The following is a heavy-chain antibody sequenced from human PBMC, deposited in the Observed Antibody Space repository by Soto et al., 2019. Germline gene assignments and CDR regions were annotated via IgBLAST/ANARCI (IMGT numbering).Heavy chain of an antibody. J-gene: IGHJ4*02. D-gene: IGHD6-13*01. V-gene: IGHV1-18*01. CDR3: ARDVWGTAAAGSYYFDY. CDR1: GYSFSNYG. Sequence: QVQLMQSGAEVKKPGASVRVSCTTSGYSFSNYGVAWVRQAPGQGLEWMGWISGYNENTNSAQQLQDRITMTTDTFMSTAYMELRSLRSDDRAIYYCARDVWGTAAAGSYYFDYCGKGTVVTVSS. CDR2: ISGYNENT.